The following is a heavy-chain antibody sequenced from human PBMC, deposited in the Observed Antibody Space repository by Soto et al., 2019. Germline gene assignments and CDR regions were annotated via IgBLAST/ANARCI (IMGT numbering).Heavy chain of an antibody. CDR1: GYTFTSYG. V-gene: IGHV1-18*01. Sequence: ASVKVSCKASGYTFTSYGISWVRQAPGQGLEWMGWISAYNGNTNYAQKLQGRVTMTTDTSTSTAYMELRSLRSDDTAVYYCARDVELRRYHPIPGFEYWGQGTQVTVSS. CDR2: ISAYNGNT. J-gene: IGHJ4*02. D-gene: IGHD3-16*02. CDR3: ARDVELRRYHPIPGFEY.